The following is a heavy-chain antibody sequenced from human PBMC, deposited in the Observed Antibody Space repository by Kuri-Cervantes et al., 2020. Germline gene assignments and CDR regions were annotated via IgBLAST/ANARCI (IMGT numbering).Heavy chain of an antibody. D-gene: IGHD3-10*01. CDR2: IYHSGST. CDR3: ARDRGVRGAYYYYGMDV. V-gene: IGHV4-4*02. J-gene: IGHJ6*02. CDR1: GGSISSSNW. Sequence: SETLSLTCAVSGGSISSSNWWSWVRQPPGKGLEWIGEIYHSGSTNYNPSLKSRVTISVDKSKNQFSLKLSSVTAADTAVYYCARDRGVRGAYYYYGMDVWGQGTTVTVSS.